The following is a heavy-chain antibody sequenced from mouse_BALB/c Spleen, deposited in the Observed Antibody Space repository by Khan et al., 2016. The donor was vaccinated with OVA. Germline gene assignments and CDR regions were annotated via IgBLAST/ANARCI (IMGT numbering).Heavy chain of an antibody. CDR3: ASELGRYYAMDY. D-gene: IGHD4-1*01. CDR2: INYSGST. CDR1: GYSITRDYA. Sequence: VQLQESGPGLVKPSQALSLPCTVAGYSITRDYAWNWIRQFPGNKLEWMGHINYSGSTGYNPSLKSRIPNTRDTSKNQFFLQLNSVTTEATATYYCASELGRYYAMDYWGQGTSVTVSS. J-gene: IGHJ4*01. V-gene: IGHV3-2*02.